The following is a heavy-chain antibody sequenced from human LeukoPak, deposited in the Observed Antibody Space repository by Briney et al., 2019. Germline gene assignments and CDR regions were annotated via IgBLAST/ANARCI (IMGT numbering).Heavy chain of an antibody. Sequence: PGESLRISCKGSGYSFTSYWISWVRQMPGKGLEWMGRIDPSDSYTNYSPSFQGHVTISADKSISTAYLQWSSLKASDTAMYYCARLGEDLSGYELLYFDYWGQGTLVTVSS. D-gene: IGHD5-12*01. V-gene: IGHV5-10-1*01. CDR1: GYSFTSYW. CDR2: IDPSDSYT. CDR3: ARLGEDLSGYELLYFDY. J-gene: IGHJ4*02.